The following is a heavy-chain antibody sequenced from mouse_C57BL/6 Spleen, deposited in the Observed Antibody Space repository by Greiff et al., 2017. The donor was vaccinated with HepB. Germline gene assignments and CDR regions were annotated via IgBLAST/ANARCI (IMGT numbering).Heavy chain of an antibody. CDR3: ARSPIYYGYDGYYFDY. Sequence: EVKLMESGGGLVQPGGSLSLSCAASGFTFTDYYMSWVRQPPGKALEWLGFIRNKANGYTTEYSASVKGRFTISRDNSQSILYLQMNALRAEDSATYYCARSPIYYGYDGYYFDYWGQGTTLTVSS. CDR2: IRNKANGYTT. CDR1: GFTFTDYY. D-gene: IGHD2-2*01. J-gene: IGHJ2*01. V-gene: IGHV7-3*01.